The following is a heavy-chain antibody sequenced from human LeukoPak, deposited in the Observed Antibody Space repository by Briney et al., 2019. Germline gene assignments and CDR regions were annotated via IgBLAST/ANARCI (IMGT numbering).Heavy chain of an antibody. J-gene: IGHJ5*01. Sequence: SETLSLTCAVYGGSFSGYYWSWIRQPPGKGLEWIGEINHSGSTNYNPSLKSRVTISVDTSKNQFSLKLSSVTAADTAVYYCARVAVSGPTGWFDYWGQGTLVIVSS. D-gene: IGHD2-8*02. CDR2: INHSGST. CDR1: GGSFSGYY. V-gene: IGHV4-34*01. CDR3: ARVAVSGPTGWFDY.